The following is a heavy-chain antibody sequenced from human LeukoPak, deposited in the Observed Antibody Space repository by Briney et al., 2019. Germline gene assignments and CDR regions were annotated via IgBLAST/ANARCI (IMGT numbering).Heavy chain of an antibody. D-gene: IGHD3-22*01. CDR1: GFTFSSYA. J-gene: IGHJ4*02. Sequence: GGSLRLSCAASGFTFSSYAMSWVRQAPGKGLEWVSAISGSGGSTYYADSVKGRFTISRDNSKNTLYLQMNSLRAEDTAVYYCAKVFGNLYYDSSGYYYFDYWGQGTLVTASS. V-gene: IGHV3-23*01. CDR2: ISGSGGST. CDR3: AKVFGNLYYDSSGYYYFDY.